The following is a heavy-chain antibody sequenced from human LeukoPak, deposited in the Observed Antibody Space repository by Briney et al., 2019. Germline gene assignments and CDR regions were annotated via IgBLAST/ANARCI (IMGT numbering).Heavy chain of an antibody. CDR1: GFTFSSYA. CDR2: ISGSGGST. CDR3: AKVMTRTMVRGVPPSDY. V-gene: IGHV3-23*01. D-gene: IGHD3-10*01. Sequence: GGSLRLSCAASGFTFSSYAMSWVRQAPGKGLEWVSAISGSGGSTYYADSVKGRFTISRDNSKNTLYLQMNSLRAEDTAVYYCAKVMTRTMVRGVPPSDYWGQGTLITVSS. J-gene: IGHJ4*02.